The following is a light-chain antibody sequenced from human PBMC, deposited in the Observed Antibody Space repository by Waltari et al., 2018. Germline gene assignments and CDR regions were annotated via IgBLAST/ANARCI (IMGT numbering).Light chain of an antibody. CDR2: GKS. CDR3: NSRDSRNNPV. Sequence: SSALTPDPAMSVALGQPVRITFQEDSLRRFYLSWYQQEPGQAPVLYKDGKSNRPSGIPDRCSDASSGNTASLTITGAQAEDEADYYCNSRDSRNNPVFGGGTKLTVL. J-gene: IGLJ2*01. CDR1: SLRRFY. V-gene: IGLV3-19*01.